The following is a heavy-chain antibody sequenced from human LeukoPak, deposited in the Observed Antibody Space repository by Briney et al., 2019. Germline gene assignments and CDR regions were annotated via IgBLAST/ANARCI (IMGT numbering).Heavy chain of an antibody. CDR2: ISSSGSTI. J-gene: IGHJ6*04. Sequence: GGSLRLSCAASGFTFSTYSGNWIRQAPGKGLEWVSYISSSGSTIYYADSVKGRFTISRDNAKNSLYLQMNSLRAEDTAVYYCAELGITMIGGVWGKGTTVTISS. V-gene: IGHV3-48*04. CDR1: GFTFSTYS. CDR3: AELGITMIGGV. D-gene: IGHD3-10*02.